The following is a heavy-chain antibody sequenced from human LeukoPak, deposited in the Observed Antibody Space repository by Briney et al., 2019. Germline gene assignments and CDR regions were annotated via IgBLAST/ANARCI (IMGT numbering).Heavy chain of an antibody. CDR3: VSFYETY. CDR1: GFTFQNYA. CDR2: ISGSGPST. Sequence: GGSLRLSCAASGFTFQNYAMSWVRQAPGKGLEWASSISGSGPSTDYADSVKGRFTISRDKAKNTLYLQMNSLRAEDTAVYYCVSFYETYWGRGTLVTVSS. V-gene: IGHV3-23*01. D-gene: IGHD2/OR15-2a*01. J-gene: IGHJ4*02.